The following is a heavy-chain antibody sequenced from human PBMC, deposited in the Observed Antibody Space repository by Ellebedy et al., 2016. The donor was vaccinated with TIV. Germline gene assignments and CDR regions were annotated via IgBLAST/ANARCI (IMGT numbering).Heavy chain of an antibody. V-gene: IGHV3-30-3*01. CDR3: ATDGCRWYDWDFQH. CDR1: GLTFSHYA. J-gene: IGHJ1*01. D-gene: IGHD1-20*01. CDR2: ISDDRSIK. Sequence: GESLKISCAVSGLTFSHYAMHWVRQAPGKGLEWVAVISDDRSIKNYADSVTGRFTVSRDKSRNTLWLQINSLRPDDTAVYDCATDGCRWYDWDFQHWGPGTLVIVSS.